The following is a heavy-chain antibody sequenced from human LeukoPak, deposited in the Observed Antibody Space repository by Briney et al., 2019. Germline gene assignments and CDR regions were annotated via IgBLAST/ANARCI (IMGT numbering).Heavy chain of an antibody. Sequence: GGSLRLSCAASGFTFSSYSMNWVRQAPGKGLEWVSSISSSSSYIYYADSVKGRFTISRDNAKNSLYLQMNSLRAEDTAVYYCARDPVWLRLRGLGYYYYGMDVWGQGTTVTVSS. D-gene: IGHD5-12*01. J-gene: IGHJ6*02. V-gene: IGHV3-21*01. CDR1: GFTFSSYS. CDR3: ARDPVWLRLRGLGYYYYGMDV. CDR2: ISSSSSYI.